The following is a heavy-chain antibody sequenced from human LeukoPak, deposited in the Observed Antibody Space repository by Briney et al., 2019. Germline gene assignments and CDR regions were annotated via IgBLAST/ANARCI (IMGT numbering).Heavy chain of an antibody. D-gene: IGHD4-17*01. J-gene: IGHJ3*02. Sequence: ASVKVSCKASGYTFTSYYMHWVRQAPGQGLEWTGIINPSGGSTSYAQKFQGRVTMTRDTSTSTAYMELSSLRCEDTAVYYRARASNDYDQDACDIWGQGKRVTVSS. CDR2: INPSGGST. CDR1: GYTFTSYY. V-gene: IGHV1-46*01. CDR3: ARASNDYDQDACDI.